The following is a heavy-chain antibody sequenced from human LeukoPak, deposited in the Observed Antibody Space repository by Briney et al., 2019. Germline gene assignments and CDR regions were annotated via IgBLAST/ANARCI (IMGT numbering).Heavy chain of an antibody. D-gene: IGHD2-15*01. Sequence: ASVKLSCKVSGYTLTELSIHWVRQAPGQALEWMGGFDPEDGETIYAQKFQGRVTMTEDTSTDTAYMELSSLRSEDTAVYCCARHVGVVVAARGFDPWGQGTLVTFSS. CDR3: ARHVGVVVAARGFDP. CDR1: GYTLTELS. V-gene: IGHV1-24*01. CDR2: FDPEDGET. J-gene: IGHJ5*02.